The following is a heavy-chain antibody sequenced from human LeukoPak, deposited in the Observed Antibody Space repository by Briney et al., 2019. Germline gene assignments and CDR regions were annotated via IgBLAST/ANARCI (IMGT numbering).Heavy chain of an antibody. J-gene: IGHJ6*02. Sequence: NPSETLSLTCTVSGGSISSGGYYWSWIRQHPGKGLEWIGYIYYSGSTYYNPSLKSRVTISVDTSKNQFSLELSSVTAADTAVYYCARDRSSGSYDYYYYGMDVWGQGTTVTVSS. D-gene: IGHD1-26*01. CDR3: ARDRSSGSYDYYYYGMDV. CDR2: IYYSGST. CDR1: GGSISSGGYY. V-gene: IGHV4-31*03.